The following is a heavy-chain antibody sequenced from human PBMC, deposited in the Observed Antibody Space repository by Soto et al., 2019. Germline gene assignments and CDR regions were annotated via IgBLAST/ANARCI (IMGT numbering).Heavy chain of an antibody. J-gene: IGHJ3*02. Sequence: PGGSLRLSCAASGFTFSSYAMSWVRQAPGKGLEWVSAISGSGGSTYYADSVKGRFTISRDNSKSTLYLQMNSLRAEDTAVYYCASDSLYSSGWYTIAFDIWGQGTMVTVSS. D-gene: IGHD6-19*01. CDR3: ASDSLYSSGWYTIAFDI. CDR2: ISGSGGST. V-gene: IGHV3-23*01. CDR1: GFTFSSYA.